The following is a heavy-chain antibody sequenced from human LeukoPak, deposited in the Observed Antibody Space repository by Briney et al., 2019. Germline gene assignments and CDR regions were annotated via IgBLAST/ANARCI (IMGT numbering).Heavy chain of an antibody. J-gene: IGHJ6*02. V-gene: IGHV3-7*01. CDR2: IKQDGSEK. CDR1: GFTFSSYW. Sequence: GGSLRLSCAASGFTFSSYWMSWVRQAPGKGLEWVANIKQDGSEKYYVDSVKGRFTISRDNAKNSLYLQMNSLRAEDTAVYYCAGHYDILTGAPSYYYGMDVWGQGTTVTVSS. CDR3: AGHYDILTGAPSYYYGMDV. D-gene: IGHD3-9*01.